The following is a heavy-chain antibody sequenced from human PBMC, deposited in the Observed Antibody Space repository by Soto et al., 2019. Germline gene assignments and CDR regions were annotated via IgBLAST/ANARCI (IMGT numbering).Heavy chain of an antibody. CDR3: AKARCSTTNCYVPDY. Sequence: GGSLRLSCAVSGFTFSNYAMSWVRQAPGKGLEWVTSISGSGASPSYADSVQGRFTISRDNPKRTLYLQMNNLRAEDTAVYYCAKARCSTTNCYVPDYWGQGTLVTVSS. V-gene: IGHV3-23*01. J-gene: IGHJ4*02. CDR2: ISGSGASP. CDR1: GFTFSNYA. D-gene: IGHD2-2*01.